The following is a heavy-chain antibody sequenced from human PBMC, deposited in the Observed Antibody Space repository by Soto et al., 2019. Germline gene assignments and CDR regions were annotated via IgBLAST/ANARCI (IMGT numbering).Heavy chain of an antibody. Sequence: QVQLLESGPGLVKPSQTLSLTCTVSGGSITSSGYYWSWIRQHPGEGLEWIGFTSNSGSTSYNPSLKSRVTISVDTSLNQFSLNLKSVTAADTAVYYCARGGGSTKVDYWGQGTLVTVSP. CDR2: TSNSGST. D-gene: IGHD2-2*01. CDR1: GGSITSSGYY. V-gene: IGHV4-31*03. CDR3: ARGGGSTKVDY. J-gene: IGHJ4*02.